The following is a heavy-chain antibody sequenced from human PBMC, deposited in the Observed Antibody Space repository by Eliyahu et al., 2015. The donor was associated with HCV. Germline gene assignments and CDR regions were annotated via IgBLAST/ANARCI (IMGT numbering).Heavy chain of an antibody. CDR2: ISQGGSF. Sequence: QVQLQQWGAGLLKPSETLSLTCAVHGESFSGLYRSWFRQPPGKGLEWIGEISQGGSFSYNPSLKSRVTMSLDTSKSQFSLNLNSVSAADTAAYYCTMWAVVDXRKEHYWGXGALVTVSS. V-gene: IGHV4-34*02. D-gene: IGHD1-26*01. CDR3: TMWAVVDXRKEHY. CDR1: GESFSGLY. J-gene: IGHJ4*02.